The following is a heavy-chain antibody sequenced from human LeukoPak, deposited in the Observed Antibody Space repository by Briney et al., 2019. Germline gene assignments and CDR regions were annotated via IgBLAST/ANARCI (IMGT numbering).Heavy chain of an antibody. J-gene: IGHJ4*02. CDR3: ARARGALSY. Sequence: PGGSLRLSCAASGFTFNSYAFHWVRQAPGKGLQWVAVIAFDGTNTHYADSVKGRFTSSRDNSKNTLYLQMNSLRPEDTAIYFCARARGALSYWGQGTLITVSS. CDR1: GFTFNSYA. D-gene: IGHD1-26*01. V-gene: IGHV3-30*14. CDR2: IAFDGTNT.